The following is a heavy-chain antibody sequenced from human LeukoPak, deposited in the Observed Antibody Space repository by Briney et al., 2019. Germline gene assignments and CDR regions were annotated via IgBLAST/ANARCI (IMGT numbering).Heavy chain of an antibody. J-gene: IGHJ4*02. CDR2: ISHDGSNK. CDR3: ARDTTTVTTPNYYFDY. CDR1: GFTFSSYG. D-gene: IGHD4-17*01. V-gene: IGHV3-30*03. Sequence: GGSLRLSCAVSGFTFSSYGMHWVRQAPGKGLEWVAVISHDGSNKYYADSVKGRFTISRDNSKNTLYLQMNSLRAEDTAVYYCARDTTTVTTPNYYFDYWGQGTLVTVSS.